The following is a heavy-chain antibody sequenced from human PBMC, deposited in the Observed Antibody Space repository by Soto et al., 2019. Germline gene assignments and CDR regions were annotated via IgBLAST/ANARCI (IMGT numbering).Heavy chain of an antibody. J-gene: IGHJ3*02. V-gene: IGHV3-23*01. D-gene: IGHD2-8*01. CDR3: AHPRGYGVFYGYDI. CDR1: GFTFSTYA. Sequence: LRLSCSASGFTFSTYAMSWVRQAPGKGLEWVSAISGSGDYTYYTDSVKGRFAISRDNSINTLYLQMSSLRIEDTAVYYCAHPRGYGVFYGYDIWRQWTMVTV. CDR2: ISGSGDYT.